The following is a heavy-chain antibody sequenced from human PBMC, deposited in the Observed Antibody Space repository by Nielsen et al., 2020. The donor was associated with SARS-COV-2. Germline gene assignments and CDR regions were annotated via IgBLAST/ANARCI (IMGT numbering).Heavy chain of an antibody. CDR2: ISYDGSNK. CDR1: GFTFSSYA. V-gene: IGHV3-30*14. D-gene: IGHD2/OR15-2a*01. CDR3: NRYYYGMDV. J-gene: IGHJ6*02. Sequence: GESLKISCAASGFTFSSYAMHWVRQAPGKGLEWVAVISYDGSNKYYADSVKGRFTISRDNSKNTLYLQMNSLRAEDTAVYYCNRYYYGMDVWGQGTTGTVSS.